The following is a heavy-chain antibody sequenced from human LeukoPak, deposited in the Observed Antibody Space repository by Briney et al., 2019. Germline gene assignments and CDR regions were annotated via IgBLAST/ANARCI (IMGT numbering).Heavy chain of an antibody. CDR3: ARHASDYDFWSGYYPKPPFDY. D-gene: IGHD3-3*01. J-gene: IGHJ4*02. Sequence: SETLSLTCAVSGYSISSGYYWGWIRPPPGKGLEWIGSIYHSGSTYYNPSLKSRVTISVDTSKNQFSLKLSSVTAADTAVYYCARHASDYDFWSGYYPKPPFDYWGQGTLVTVSS. CDR2: IYHSGST. CDR1: GYSISSGYY. V-gene: IGHV4-38-2*01.